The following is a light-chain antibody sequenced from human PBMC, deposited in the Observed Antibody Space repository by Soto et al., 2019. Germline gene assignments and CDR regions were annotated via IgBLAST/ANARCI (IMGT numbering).Light chain of an antibody. CDR1: QSVSSSY. CDR3: QQYGSSRIT. V-gene: IGKV3-20*01. Sequence: EIVLTQSPGTLSLSPVERAALSGMASQSVSSSYLAWYQQKPGQAPRLLIYGASSRATGIPDRFSGSGSGTDFTLTISRLEPEDFAVYYCQQYGSSRITFGQGTRLEIK. CDR2: GAS. J-gene: IGKJ5*01.